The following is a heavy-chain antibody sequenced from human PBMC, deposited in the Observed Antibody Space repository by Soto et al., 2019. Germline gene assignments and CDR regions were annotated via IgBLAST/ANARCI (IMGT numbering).Heavy chain of an antibody. CDR2: ISGNSNYI. CDR3: ASDSSGPY. D-gene: IGHD3-22*01. V-gene: IGHV3-21*01. Sequence: VQVVESGGGLVKPGGSLRLSCAASGFSFSHYTMNWVRQPPGKGLEWVSAISGNSNYIYYKDSVKGRFTISRDNAKDSLYLQMNSLTDEDTAVYYCASDSSGPYWGQGTLVSVSS. J-gene: IGHJ4*02. CDR1: GFSFSHYT.